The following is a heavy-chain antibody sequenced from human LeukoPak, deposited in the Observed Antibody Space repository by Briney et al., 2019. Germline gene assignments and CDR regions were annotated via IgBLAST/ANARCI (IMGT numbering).Heavy chain of an antibody. CDR2: IYYSGST. D-gene: IGHD3-16*01. CDR3: AKPHKGGSDRPDFDC. Sequence: SETLSLTCTVSGASISSSNYYWGWIRQPPGKGLEWIASIYYSGSTSYNPSLKSRVTISVDTSKNQFSLKVSSVTAADTAVYYGAKPHKGGSDRPDFDCWGQGTLVTVSS. J-gene: IGHJ4*02. CDR1: GASISSSNYY. V-gene: IGHV4-39*01.